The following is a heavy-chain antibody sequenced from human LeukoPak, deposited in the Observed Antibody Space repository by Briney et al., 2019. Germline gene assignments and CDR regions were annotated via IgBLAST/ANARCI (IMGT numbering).Heavy chain of an antibody. D-gene: IGHD4-17*01. J-gene: IGHJ4*02. CDR1: GYTSTAYY. Sequence: GASVKVSCKSSGYTSTAYYLHWVRQAPGQGLEWMGWINPNSGGTTYAQNFQGRVTMTRDTSISTAYMELSRPRSDDTAVYYCARDPDYGTKRFDFWGQGAMVTVSS. CDR2: INPNSGGT. V-gene: IGHV1-2*02. CDR3: ARDPDYGTKRFDF.